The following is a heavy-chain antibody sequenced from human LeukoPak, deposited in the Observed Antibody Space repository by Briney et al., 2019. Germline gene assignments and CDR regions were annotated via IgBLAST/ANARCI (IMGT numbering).Heavy chain of an antibody. Sequence: GSLRLSCTTSGFIFGDYAMSWVRQAPGKGLEWVGFIRSKAYGGTIEYAASVKGRFTISRDDSKSIAYLQMNSLKIEDTALYYCTRGPIQLWIHNAMDVWGQGTTVTVSS. CDR3: TRGPIQLWIHNAMDV. CDR2: IRSKAYGGTI. V-gene: IGHV3-49*04. J-gene: IGHJ6*02. CDR1: GFIFGDYA. D-gene: IGHD5-18*01.